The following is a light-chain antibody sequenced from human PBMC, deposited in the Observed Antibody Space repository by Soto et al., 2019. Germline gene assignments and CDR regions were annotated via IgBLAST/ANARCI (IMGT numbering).Light chain of an antibody. CDR3: HQANSVSLN. V-gene: IGKV1-12*01. J-gene: IGKJ4*01. CDR1: QGISNC. Sequence: DIQRTQSPYSVSESVGDRVTITCSASQGISNCLACYQQKQEKAHKHQIYAESDLLSWDQSRFSSSRSGTDFTLTISRLLPQDLATYYRHQANSVSLNFEGGTKMDIK. CDR2: AES.